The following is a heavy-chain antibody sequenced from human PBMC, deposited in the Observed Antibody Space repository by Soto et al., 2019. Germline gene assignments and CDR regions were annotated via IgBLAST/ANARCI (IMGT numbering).Heavy chain of an antibody. D-gene: IGHD3-10*01. CDR1: GGSVRSRHHF. Sequence: TLSLTCSVSGGSVRSRHHFWNWIRQPPGRRLAWLGYMYYTGVTQYKPSLKRRVSMSVDTTKNQFSLKLTSLTAADTAVYYCARGGEPLGYYGLDVWGQGITVTVSS. CDR2: MYYTGVT. J-gene: IGHJ6*02. V-gene: IGHV4-61*01. CDR3: ARGGEPLGYYGLDV.